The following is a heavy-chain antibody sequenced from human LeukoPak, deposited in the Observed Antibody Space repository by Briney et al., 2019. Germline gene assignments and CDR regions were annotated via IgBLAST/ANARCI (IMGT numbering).Heavy chain of an antibody. D-gene: IGHD2-21*02. J-gene: IGHJ4*02. CDR3: ASTRLDCGGDCYYPGTFDY. CDR1: GFTFSSYT. V-gene: IGHV3-23*01. Sequence: GGSLRLSCAASGFTFSSYTMSWVRQAPGKELEWVSAISGSGGSTYYADSVKGRFTISRDNAKNSLYLQMNSLRAEDTAVYYCASTRLDCGGDCYYPGTFDYWGQGTLVTVSS. CDR2: ISGSGGST.